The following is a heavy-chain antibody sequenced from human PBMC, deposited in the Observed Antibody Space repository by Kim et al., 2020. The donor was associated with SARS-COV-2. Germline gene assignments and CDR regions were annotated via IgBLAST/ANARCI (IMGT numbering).Heavy chain of an antibody. Sequence: GGSLRLSCAASGFTFSSYSMNWVRQAPGKGLEWISHISSSSITRYYADSVKGRFTISRDNAKNSLYLQMNSLRDEDTAVYYCARPYNYGMDVWGQGTTVTVSS. CDR2: ISSSSITR. J-gene: IGHJ6*02. V-gene: IGHV3-48*02. CDR1: GFTFSSYS. CDR3: ARPYNYGMDV.